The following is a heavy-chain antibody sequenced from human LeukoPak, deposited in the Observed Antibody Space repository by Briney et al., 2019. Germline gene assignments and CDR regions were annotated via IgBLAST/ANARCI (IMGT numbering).Heavy chain of an antibody. J-gene: IGHJ4*02. D-gene: IGHD4-17*01. CDR2: ISWNSGST. CDR3: AKDMTTVTTSGSDY. CDR1: GFTFDDYA. V-gene: IGHV3-9*01. Sequence: PGRPLRLSCVASGFTFDDYAMHWVRQVPGKGLEWVSGISWNSGSTGYADSVKGRFTISRDNAKNSLYLQMNSLRAEDTALYYCAKDMTTVTTSGSDYWGQGTLVTVSS.